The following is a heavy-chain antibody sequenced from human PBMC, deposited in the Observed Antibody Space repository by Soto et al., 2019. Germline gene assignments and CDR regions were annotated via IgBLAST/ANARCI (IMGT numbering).Heavy chain of an antibody. CDR2: INHSGST. CDR3: ARGRHSSSWYY. V-gene: IGHV4-34*01. J-gene: IGHJ4*02. Sequence: PSDTLSLTFAVYGGSFSGYYWSWIRQPPGKGLEWIGEINHSGSTNYNLSLKSRVTISVDTSKNQFSLKLSSVTAADTAVYYSARGRHSSSWYYWGQGTLVTVSS. D-gene: IGHD6-13*01. CDR1: GGSFSGYY.